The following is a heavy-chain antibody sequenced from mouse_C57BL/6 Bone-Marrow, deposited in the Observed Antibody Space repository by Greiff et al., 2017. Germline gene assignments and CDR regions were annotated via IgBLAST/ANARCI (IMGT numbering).Heavy chain of an antibody. V-gene: IGHV1-42*01. CDR3: ARILGY. Sequence: VQLKQSGPELVKPGASVKISCKASGYSFTGYYMNWVKQSPEKSLEWIGEINPSTGGTTYNQKFKAKATLTVEKSSSTAYMQLKSLTSEDSAVYYCARILGYLGQGTPLTVSS. J-gene: IGHJ2*01. CDR1: GYSFTGYY. CDR2: INPSTGGT.